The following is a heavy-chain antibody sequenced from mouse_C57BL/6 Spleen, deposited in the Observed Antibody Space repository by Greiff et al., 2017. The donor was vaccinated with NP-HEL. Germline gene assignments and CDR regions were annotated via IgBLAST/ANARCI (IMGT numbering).Heavy chain of an antibody. CDR2: IDPSDSYT. CDR3: ASPNYYGSSWFAY. V-gene: IGHV1-59*01. CDR1: GYTFTSYW. D-gene: IGHD1-1*01. J-gene: IGHJ3*01. Sequence: QVQLQQPGAELVRPGPSVKLSCKASGYTFTSYWMHWVKQRPGQGLEWIGVIDPSDSYTNYNQKFKGKATLTVDTSSSTAYMQLSSLTSEDSAVYYCASPNYYGSSWFAYWGQGTLVTVSA.